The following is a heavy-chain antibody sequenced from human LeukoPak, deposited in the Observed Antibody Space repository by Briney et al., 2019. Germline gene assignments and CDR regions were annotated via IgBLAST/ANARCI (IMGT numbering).Heavy chain of an antibody. D-gene: IGHD6-13*01. CDR1: GGSISSYY. V-gene: IGHV4-59*01. J-gene: IGHJ5*02. CDR3: ARVAAAGTGGFWFDP. Sequence: PSETLSLTCTVSGGSISSYYWSWIRQPPGKELEWIGYISYSGSTNYNPSLKSRVTISVDTSKNQFSLKLSSVTAADTAVYYCARVAAAGTGGFWFDPWGQGTLVTVSS. CDR2: ISYSGST.